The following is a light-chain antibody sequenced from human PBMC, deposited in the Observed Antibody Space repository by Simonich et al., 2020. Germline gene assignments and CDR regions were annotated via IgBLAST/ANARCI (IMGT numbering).Light chain of an antibody. CDR1: QSLLDSDGKTY. CDR2: EVS. CDR3: MQSIQLPWT. V-gene: IGKV2D-29*01. Sequence: DIVMTQTPLSLSVTPGQPASISCKSSQSLLDSDGKTYLYWYLQKPGLAPQLLIYEVSHRLSGVPDRCSCSGSGTDFTLKISRVEAEDVWVYYCMQSIQLPWTFGQGTKVEIK. J-gene: IGKJ1*01.